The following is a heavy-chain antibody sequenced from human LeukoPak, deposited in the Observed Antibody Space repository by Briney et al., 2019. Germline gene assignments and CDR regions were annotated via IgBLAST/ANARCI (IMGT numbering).Heavy chain of an antibody. V-gene: IGHV1-2*02. CDR1: GYNFTGYY. CDR3: ARDPISSGWYLIPFDY. D-gene: IGHD6-19*01. CDR2: INPNSGGT. Sequence: ASVKVSCKASGYNFTGYYMHWVRQAPGQGLEWIGMINPNSGGTNYAQKFQGRVTMTRDTSISTAYMELSRLRSDDTAVYYCARDPISSGWYLIPFDYWGQGTLVTVSS. J-gene: IGHJ4*02.